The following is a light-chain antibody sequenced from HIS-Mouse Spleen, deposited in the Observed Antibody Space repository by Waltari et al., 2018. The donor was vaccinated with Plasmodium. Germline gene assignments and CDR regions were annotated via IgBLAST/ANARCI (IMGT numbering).Light chain of an antibody. CDR2: AAS. Sequence: IQLTQSPSFLSASVGVRVTITCRASQGIRSYLAWYQQKPGKAPKLLIYAASTLQSGVPSRFSGSGSGTEFTLTISSLQPEDFATYYCQQLNSDPLTFGGGTKVEIK. CDR1: QGIRSY. CDR3: QQLNSDPLT. V-gene: IGKV1-9*01. J-gene: IGKJ4*01.